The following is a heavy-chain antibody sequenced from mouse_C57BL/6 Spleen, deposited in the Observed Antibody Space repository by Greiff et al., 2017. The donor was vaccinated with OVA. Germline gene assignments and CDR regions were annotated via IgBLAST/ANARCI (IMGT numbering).Heavy chain of an antibody. V-gene: IGHV1-82*01. J-gene: IGHJ4*01. Sequence: QVQLKQSGPELVKPGASVKISCKASGYAFSSSWMNWVKQRPGKGLEWIGRIYPGDGDTNYNGKFKGKATLTADKSSSTAYMQLSSLTSEDSAVYFCARWIYYGSSYNYAMDYWGQGTSVTVSS. CDR1: GYAFSSSW. CDR3: ARWIYYGSSYNYAMDY. D-gene: IGHD1-1*01. CDR2: IYPGDGDT.